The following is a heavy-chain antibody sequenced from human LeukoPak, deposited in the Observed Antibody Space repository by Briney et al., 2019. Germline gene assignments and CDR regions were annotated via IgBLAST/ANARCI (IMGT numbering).Heavy chain of an antibody. D-gene: IGHD5-24*01. V-gene: IGHV3-15*01. CDR3: ARQSTPHGNFDY. J-gene: IGHJ4*02. CDR1: GFTFSNTS. CDR2: IKTKSYGGTT. Sequence: GGSLRLSCAASGFTFSNTSMNWVRQAPGKGLEWVGRIKTKSYGGTTDYAAPVKGRFTISRDDLKATLYLQMNSLKTEDTAVYYCARQSTPHGNFDYWGQGTLVTVSS.